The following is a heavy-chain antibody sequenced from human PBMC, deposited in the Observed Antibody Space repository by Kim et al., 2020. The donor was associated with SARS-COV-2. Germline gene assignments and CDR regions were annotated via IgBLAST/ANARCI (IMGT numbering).Heavy chain of an antibody. J-gene: IGHJ5*02. CDR3: ARGVTIFGVVIINNWFDP. D-gene: IGHD3-3*01. Sequence: KSRVTRSVDTSKNQFSLKLSSVTAADTAVYYCARGVTIFGVVIINNWFDPWGQGTLVTVSS. V-gene: IGHV4-39*07.